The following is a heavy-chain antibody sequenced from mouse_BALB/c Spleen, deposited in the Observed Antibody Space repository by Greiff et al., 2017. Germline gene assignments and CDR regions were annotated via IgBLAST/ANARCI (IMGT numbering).Heavy chain of an antibody. J-gene: IGHJ3*01. Sequence: EVKVEESGPGLVKPSQSLSLTCTVTGYSITSDYAWNWIRQFPGNKLEWMGYISYSGSTSYNPSLKSRISITRDTSKNQFFLQLNSVTTEDTATYYCARSAPYDYPFAYWGQGTLVTVSA. V-gene: IGHV3-2*02. CDR1: GYSITSDYA. CDR3: ARSAPYDYPFAY. CDR2: ISYSGST. D-gene: IGHD2-4*01.